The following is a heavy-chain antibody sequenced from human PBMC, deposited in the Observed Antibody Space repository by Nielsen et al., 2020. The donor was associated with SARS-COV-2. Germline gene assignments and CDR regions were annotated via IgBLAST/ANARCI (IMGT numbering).Heavy chain of an antibody. CDR2: ISASGHST. J-gene: IGHJ6*02. D-gene: IGHD5-12*01. CDR3: AKESQYSGYDLYYYSYYGMDV. V-gene: IGHV3-23*01. Sequence: GGSLRLSCAPSGFPFRTYAMIWVRQAPGLGLEWVSAISASGHSTYYADSVRGRFTISRDGSDDTVHLQMDSLRVGDTAIYYCAKESQYSGYDLYYYSYYGMDVWGQGTTVTVSS. CDR1: GFPFRTYA.